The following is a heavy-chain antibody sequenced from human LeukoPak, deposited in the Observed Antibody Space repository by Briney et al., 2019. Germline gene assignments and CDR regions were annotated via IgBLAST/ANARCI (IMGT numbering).Heavy chain of an antibody. CDR3: ARDPIRITMIVVPRWAFDI. CDR1: GFTFSSYA. CDR2: ISGNGGST. J-gene: IGHJ3*02. D-gene: IGHD3-22*01. Sequence: GGSLRLSCAASGFTFSSYAMSWVRQAPGKGLEWVSGISGNGGSTYYADSVKGRFTMSRDNSKNTLSLQMNSLRAEDTAVYYCARDPIRITMIVVPRWAFDIWGQGTMVTVSS. V-gene: IGHV3-23*01.